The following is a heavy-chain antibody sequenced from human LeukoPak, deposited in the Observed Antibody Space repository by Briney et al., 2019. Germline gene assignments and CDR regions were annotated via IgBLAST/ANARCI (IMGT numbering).Heavy chain of an antibody. V-gene: IGHV3-21*01. Sequence: GGSLRLSCAASGFTFSTCSMKWVRQAPGKALEWVSSISGSSYHIYYADSVKGRFTISRDNANNLLYLQMSSLRAEDTAVYYCASGTIVGARGADNWGQGTLVTVSS. CDR1: GFTFSTCS. CDR2: ISGSSYHI. J-gene: IGHJ4*02. D-gene: IGHD1-26*01. CDR3: ASGTIVGARGADN.